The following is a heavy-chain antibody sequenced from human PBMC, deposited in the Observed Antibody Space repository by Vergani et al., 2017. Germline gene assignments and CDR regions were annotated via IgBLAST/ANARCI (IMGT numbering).Heavy chain of an antibody. D-gene: IGHD3-9*01. Sequence: QVQLQESGPGLVKPSETLSLTCGVSGYPISSGYYWGWIRQPPGKGLEWIGSIYRTGRTHFNPSLKSRVTISVDTSNNHFSLRLNSLTAADTAVYYCARRSGIVYDIFSGTQYFFDFWGQGTLVTVSS. J-gene: IGHJ4*02. V-gene: IGHV4-38-2*01. CDR2: IYRTGRT. CDR3: ARRSGIVYDIFSGTQYFFDF. CDR1: GYPISSGYY.